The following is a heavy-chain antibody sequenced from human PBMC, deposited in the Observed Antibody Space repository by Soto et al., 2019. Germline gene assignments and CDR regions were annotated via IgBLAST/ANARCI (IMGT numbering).Heavy chain of an antibody. CDR1: GFTFSGYY. D-gene: IGHD5-12*01. V-gene: IGHV3-30*18. CDR2: ISYDGSTE. J-gene: IGHJ6*02. Sequence: PLGVLRLSCAASGFTFSGYYMHWVRQAPGKGLEWVAVISYDGSTEYYADSVKGRCTISRDNSANRLFLQMNSLRPEDTAVYYCTKDDGYNDSTYYHYFGMDVWGQGTTVTVSS. CDR3: TKDDGYNDSTYYHYFGMDV.